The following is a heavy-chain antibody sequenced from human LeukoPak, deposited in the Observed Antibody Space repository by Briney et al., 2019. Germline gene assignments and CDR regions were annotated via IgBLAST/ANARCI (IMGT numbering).Heavy chain of an antibody. CDR1: GGSFSGYY. CDR3: ARGNATMARGFDY. V-gene: IGHV4-34*01. CDR2: INHSGST. D-gene: IGHD3-10*01. J-gene: IGHJ4*02. Sequence: SETLSLTCAVYGGSFSGYYWSWIRKPPGKGLEWIGEINHSGSTNYNPSLKSRVTISVDTSKNQFSLKLSSVTAADTAVYYCARGNATMARGFDYWGQGTLVTVSS.